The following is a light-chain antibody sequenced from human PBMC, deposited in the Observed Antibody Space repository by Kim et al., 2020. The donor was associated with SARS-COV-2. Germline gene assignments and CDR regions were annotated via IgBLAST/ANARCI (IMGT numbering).Light chain of an antibody. CDR2: DAS. CDR3: QQYNSYPWT. Sequence: GDRVTITCRASQSISNLLAWYQQKPGKAPKLLIYDASSLQSGVPSRFSGSGSGTESTLTISSLQPDEFATYYCQQYNSYPWTFGLGTKVDIK. V-gene: IGKV1-5*01. J-gene: IGKJ1*01. CDR1: QSISNL.